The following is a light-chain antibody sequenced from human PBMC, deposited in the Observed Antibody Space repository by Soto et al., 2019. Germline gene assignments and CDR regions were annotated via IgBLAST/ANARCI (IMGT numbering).Light chain of an antibody. J-gene: IGLJ7*01. CDR3: SSYAGRNILV. V-gene: IGLV2-8*01. CDR1: SSDVGGYDY. CDR2: EVI. Sequence: QSALTQPPSASGSPGQSVTISCTGTSSDVGGYDYVSWYQQHPGKAPKLMIYEVIKRPSGVPDRFSGSKSANTASLTVSGLQAEDEADYFCSSYAGRNILVFGGGTQLTVL.